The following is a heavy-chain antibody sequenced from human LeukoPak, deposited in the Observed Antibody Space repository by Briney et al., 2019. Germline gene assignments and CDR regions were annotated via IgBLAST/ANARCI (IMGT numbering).Heavy chain of an antibody. Sequence: GGSLTLSCAASAFTFGSYWMSWVRQPPGKGLEWVANIKQDGSEKYYVDSVKGRFTISRDNAKNSLYLQMNSLRAEDTAVYYCARVGLAAPKVEPYYYYYYMDVWGKGTTVTISS. CDR2: IKQDGSEK. CDR3: ARVGLAAPKVEPYYYYYYMDV. CDR1: AFTFGSYW. J-gene: IGHJ6*03. D-gene: IGHD2-15*01. V-gene: IGHV3-7*01.